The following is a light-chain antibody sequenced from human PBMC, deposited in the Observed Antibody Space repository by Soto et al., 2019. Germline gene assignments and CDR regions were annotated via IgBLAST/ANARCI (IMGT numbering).Light chain of an antibody. CDR3: AAWDDSMNSVV. CDR2: SNN. Sequence: QSVLTQPPSASGTPGQSVTLSCSGSSSNIGSNTGNWYQQLPGTAPTLLIYSNNQRPPGGPYRFSGSKSGTSASLAISGVQSDDDADYYCAAWDDSMNSVVFGGGTKLTVL. J-gene: IGLJ2*01. V-gene: IGLV1-44*01. CDR1: SSNIGSNT.